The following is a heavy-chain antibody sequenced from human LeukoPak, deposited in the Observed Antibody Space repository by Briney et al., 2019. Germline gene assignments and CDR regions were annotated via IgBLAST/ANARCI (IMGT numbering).Heavy chain of an antibody. Sequence: SETLSLTCTVSGGSISSYYWGWIRQPPGKGLEWIGYIYHSGSTYYNPSLKSRVTISVDRSKNQFSLKLSSVTAADTAVYYCARDTWKAYFDSGTYQTTYYGMDFWGQGTTVTVSS. V-gene: IGHV4-59*12. D-gene: IGHD3-10*01. CDR1: GGSISSYY. CDR3: ARDTWKAYFDSGTYQTTYYGMDF. CDR2: IYHSGST. J-gene: IGHJ6*02.